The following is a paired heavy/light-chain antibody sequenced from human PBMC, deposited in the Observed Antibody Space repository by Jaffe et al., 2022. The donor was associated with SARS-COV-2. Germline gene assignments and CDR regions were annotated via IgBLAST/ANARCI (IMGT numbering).Light chain of an antibody. Sequence: EIVMTQSPATLSVSPGERATLSCRASQSISSTLAWYQQKPGQAPRLLIYDASTRATGIPARFSGSGSGTEFTLTVSSLQSEDFAVYYCQQYNVWPPVFGGGTKVEIK. V-gene: IGKV3-15*01. CDR1: QSISST. CDR2: DAS. CDR3: QQYNVWPPV. J-gene: IGKJ4*01.
Heavy chain of an antibody. CDR2: IWSKTDGGTT. V-gene: IGHV3-15*02. CDR3: TTYRLGFSTRRHGIVEY. Sequence: EVHLAESGGALVQPGGSLRLSCAASGFAFSDAWMSWVRQAPGKGLEWVGRIWSKTDGGTTDYAAPVKGRFTISRDDSKNTLYLQMNSLETEDTAVYYCTTYRLGFSTRRHGIVEYWGQGTLVTVSS. J-gene: IGHJ4*02. CDR1: GFAFSDAW. D-gene: IGHD3-22*01.